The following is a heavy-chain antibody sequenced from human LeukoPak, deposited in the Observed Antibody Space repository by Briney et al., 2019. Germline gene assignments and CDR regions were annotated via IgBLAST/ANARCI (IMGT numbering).Heavy chain of an antibody. J-gene: IGHJ4*02. Sequence: AETLSLTCAVSGYSISSGDYWGWIRQPPGKGLEWIGSIFNSGSTYYNPSLKSRVTISADTSKRHFSLKLTSVTAADTAVYYCARNRSEPLGNGGSFDYWGQGTLVTVSS. CDR1: GYSISSGDY. CDR3: ARNRSEPLGNGGSFDY. CDR2: IFNSGST. D-gene: IGHD3-16*01. V-gene: IGHV4-38-2*01.